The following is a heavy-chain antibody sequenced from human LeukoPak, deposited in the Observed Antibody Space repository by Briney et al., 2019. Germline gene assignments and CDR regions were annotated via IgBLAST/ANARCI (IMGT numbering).Heavy chain of an antibody. Sequence: SETLSLTCTVSGGSISSSSYFWGWIRQPPGKGLEWIGTIYYSGSTYYNPSLKSRVTISVDTSKNQFSLKLSSVTAADTAVYYCARREVTTGYFLDYWGQGTLVTVSS. J-gene: IGHJ4*02. CDR2: IYYSGST. V-gene: IGHV4-39*01. D-gene: IGHD4-17*01. CDR1: GGSISSSSYF. CDR3: ARREVTTGYFLDY.